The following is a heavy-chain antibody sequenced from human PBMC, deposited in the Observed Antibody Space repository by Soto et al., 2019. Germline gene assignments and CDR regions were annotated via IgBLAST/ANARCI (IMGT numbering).Heavy chain of an antibody. D-gene: IGHD6-13*01. Sequence: ASIKVSCKSSVYTFTSYDINWVRQATGQGLEWMGWMNPNSGNTGYAQKFQGRGTMTRNTSISTAYMELSSLRSEDTAVYYCARGLGIAAAGPVYWGQGTLVTVSS. V-gene: IGHV1-8*01. CDR1: VYTFTSYD. CDR3: ARGLGIAAAGPVY. J-gene: IGHJ4*02. CDR2: MNPNSGNT.